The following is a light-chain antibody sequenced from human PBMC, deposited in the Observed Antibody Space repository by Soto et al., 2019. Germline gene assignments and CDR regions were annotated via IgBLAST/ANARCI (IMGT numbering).Light chain of an antibody. J-gene: IGKJ1*01. CDR1: QSIDKY. V-gene: IGKV1-39*01. CDR2: AAS. Sequence: DIQMTQSPSSLSASVGDRVTITCRASQSIDKYLNWYQQKPGKAPELLIFAASSLESGVPSHFSGSGSVTDFTLTISSLQPEDFAAYYCQQSYTTPQTFGQGTKVEVK. CDR3: QQSYTTPQT.